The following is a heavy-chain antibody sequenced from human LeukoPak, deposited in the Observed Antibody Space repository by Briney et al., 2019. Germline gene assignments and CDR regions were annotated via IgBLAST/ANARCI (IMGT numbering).Heavy chain of an antibody. CDR2: IVVGSGNT. CDR3: AAVSYYDSSGYYN. V-gene: IGHV1-58*02. Sequence: PVKVSCKASGFTFTSSAMQLVRQARGQRLEWIGWIVVGSGNTNYAQKFQERVTITRDMSTSTAYMELSSLRSEDTAVYYCAAVSYYDSSGYYNWGQGTLVTVSS. J-gene: IGHJ4*02. CDR1: GFTFTSSA. D-gene: IGHD3-22*01.